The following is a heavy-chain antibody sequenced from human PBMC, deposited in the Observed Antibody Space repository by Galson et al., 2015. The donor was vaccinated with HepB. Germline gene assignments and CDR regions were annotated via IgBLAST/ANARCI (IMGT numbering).Heavy chain of an antibody. J-gene: IGHJ5*02. D-gene: IGHD3-3*01. CDR3: ARAAKWHYDFWSGYLSGSWFDP. CDR1: GYTFTSYD. V-gene: IGHV1-8*01. CDR2: MNPNSGKT. Sequence: SVKVSCKASGYTFTSYDINWVRRATGQGLEWMGWMNPNSGKTGYAQKFQGRVTMTRDTSIGTAYMELSSLRPEDTAVYYCARAAKWHYDFWSGYLSGSWFDPWGQGTLVTVSS.